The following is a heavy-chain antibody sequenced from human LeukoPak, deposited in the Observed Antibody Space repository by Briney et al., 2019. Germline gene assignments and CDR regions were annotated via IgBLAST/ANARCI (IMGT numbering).Heavy chain of an antibody. CDR3: ARYGSRDGDYYYYGMDV. V-gene: IGHV1-69*01. CDR2: XXPIFGTA. CDR1: GGTFSSYA. J-gene: IGHJ6*04. D-gene: IGHD5-24*01. Sequence: ASVTVSCKASGGTFSSYAISWVRQAPGQGLEXXXXXXPIFGTANYAQKFQGRVTITADESTSTAYMELSSLRSEDTAVYYCARYGSRDGDYYYYGMDVWGKGTTVTVSS.